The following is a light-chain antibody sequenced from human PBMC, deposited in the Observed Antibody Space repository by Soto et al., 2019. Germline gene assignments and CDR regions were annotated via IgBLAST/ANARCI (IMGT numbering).Light chain of an antibody. J-gene: IGKJ5*01. CDR1: QDISNY. Sequence: DIQMTQSPSSLSACVGYIVTITVQSSQDISNYLNWYQQKPWKAPKLLIYDASNLEAGVPSRFFGSGSGTHFTFTIGSLQPEDIATYYCQHYDNFPISFGQGTRLEIK. V-gene: IGKV1-33*01. CDR2: DAS. CDR3: QHYDNFPIS.